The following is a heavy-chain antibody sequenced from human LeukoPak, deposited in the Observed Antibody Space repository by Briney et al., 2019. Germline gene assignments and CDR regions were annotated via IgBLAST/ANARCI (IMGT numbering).Heavy chain of an antibody. Sequence: GGSLRLSCAASGFSFCGSWMHWVRQAPAKGLVWVSRINSDGSTTTYADSVQGRFTISRDNAKNTLYLQMNSLRAEDTAVYYCIRGLGGGSDYWGLGTLVTVTS. D-gene: IGHD4-23*01. CDR1: GFSFCGSW. CDR3: IRGLGGGSDY. CDR2: INSDGSTT. J-gene: IGHJ4*02. V-gene: IGHV3-74*03.